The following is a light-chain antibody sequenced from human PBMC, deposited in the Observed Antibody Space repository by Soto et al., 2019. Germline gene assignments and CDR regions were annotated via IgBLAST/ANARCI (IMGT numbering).Light chain of an antibody. CDR3: QQRSNWPPLT. CDR2: DAS. CDR1: QSVSSF. J-gene: IGKJ4*01. V-gene: IGKV3-11*01. Sequence: EIVLTQSPATLSLSPGERATLSCRASQSVSSFLAWYQQKPGQDPRLLIYDASNRATGIPARFSGSGSGTDFTLTINSLEPEDFAVYYCQQRSNWPPLTFGGGTKVEIK.